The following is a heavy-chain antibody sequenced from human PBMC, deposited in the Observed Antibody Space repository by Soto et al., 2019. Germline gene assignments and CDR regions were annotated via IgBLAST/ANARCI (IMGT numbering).Heavy chain of an antibody. CDR2: IHPGDSDT. J-gene: IGHJ6*02. D-gene: IGHD2-15*01. CDR3: ARTPGPEVAASLEYYYFSGMDV. Sequence: PXECLKISCEASGYSFTSYWIGWVRQMSGKGLEWMGIIHPGDSDTEYSPSFQGQVTISVDKSITTAYLQWSSLKASDTAMYYCARTPGPEVAASLEYYYFSGMDVWGQGTTVTVSS. CDR1: GYSFTSYW. V-gene: IGHV5-51*01.